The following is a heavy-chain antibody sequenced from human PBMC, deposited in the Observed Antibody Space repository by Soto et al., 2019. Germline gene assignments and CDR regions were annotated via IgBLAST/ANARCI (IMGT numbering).Heavy chain of an antibody. J-gene: IGHJ6*02. Sequence: LRLSCAASGFTLSDYYMSWIRQAPGKGLEWVSYISSSGSTIYYADSVKGRFTISRDNAKNSLYLQMNSLRAEDTAVYYCARDDTAMVIVYGMGVWGQGTTVTVSS. CDR2: ISSSGSTI. D-gene: IGHD5-18*01. CDR3: ARDDTAMVIVYGMGV. CDR1: GFTLSDYY. V-gene: IGHV3-11*01.